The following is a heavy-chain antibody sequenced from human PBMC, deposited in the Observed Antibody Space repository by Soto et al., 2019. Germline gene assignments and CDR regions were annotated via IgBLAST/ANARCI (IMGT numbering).Heavy chain of an antibody. CDR3: ARHHVRGRTIAGAAEF. J-gene: IGHJ4*02. D-gene: IGHD6-13*01. Sequence: SETLSLTCGVYSRSFSGYYWSWIRQAPGKGLEWIGEINHSGNTNYNPSLKSRVTISVDTSKNQLFLNLSSVIAADTAMYYCARHHVRGRTIAGAAEFWGQGTLVTVSS. V-gene: IGHV4-34*01. CDR1: SRSFSGYY. CDR2: INHSGNT.